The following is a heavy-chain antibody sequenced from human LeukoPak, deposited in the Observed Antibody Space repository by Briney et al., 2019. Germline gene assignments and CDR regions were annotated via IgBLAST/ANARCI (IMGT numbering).Heavy chain of an antibody. CDR2: ISGSGGST. CDR1: GFTFSSYA. J-gene: IGHJ4*02. V-gene: IGHV3-23*01. Sequence: GGSLRLSCAASGFTFSSYAMSWVRQAPGKGLEWVSAISGSGGSTYYADSVKGRFTISRDNSKNTLYLQMNSLRAEDTALYYCAKDYDYNWGSYRQFDYWGQGTLVTVSS. CDR3: AKDYDYNWGSYRQFDY. D-gene: IGHD3-16*02.